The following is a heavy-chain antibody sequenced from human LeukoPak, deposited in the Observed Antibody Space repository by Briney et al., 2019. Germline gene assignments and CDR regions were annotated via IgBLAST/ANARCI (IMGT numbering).Heavy chain of an antibody. Sequence: KAGGSLRLSCAASGFTFSSYWMSWVRQAPGKGLEWVANIKQDGSEKYYVDSVKGRFTISRDNAKNSLYLQMNSLRAEDTAVYYCARQDIVVVPAAGIFDYWGQGTPVTVSS. CDR2: IKQDGSEK. J-gene: IGHJ4*02. CDR1: GFTFSSYW. V-gene: IGHV3-7*01. CDR3: ARQDIVVVPAAGIFDY. D-gene: IGHD2-2*01.